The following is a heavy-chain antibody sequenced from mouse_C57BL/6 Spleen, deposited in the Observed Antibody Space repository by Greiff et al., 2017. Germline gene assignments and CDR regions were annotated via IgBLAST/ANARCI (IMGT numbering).Heavy chain of an antibody. Sequence: VQLQQSGPELVKPGASVKIPCKASGYTFTDYNMDWVKQSHGKSLEWIGDINPNNGGTIYNQKFKGKATLTVDKSSSTAYMELRSLTSEDTAVYYCARDYDGSRGAMDYWGQGTSVTVSS. CDR3: ARDYDGSRGAMDY. CDR2: INPNNGGT. V-gene: IGHV1-18*01. D-gene: IGHD1-1*01. J-gene: IGHJ4*01. CDR1: GYTFTDYN.